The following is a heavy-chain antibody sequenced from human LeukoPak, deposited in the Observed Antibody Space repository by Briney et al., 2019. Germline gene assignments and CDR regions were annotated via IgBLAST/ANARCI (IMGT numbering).Heavy chain of an antibody. CDR1: GASISNYY. Sequence: EPSETLSLTCTVSGASISNYYWSWIQQPAGKGLEWIGRISTSGSTNYNPSLKSRVTMSVDTSKNQFSLKLSSVTAADTAVYYCAREVYSSSPEDAFDIWGQGTMVTVSS. D-gene: IGHD6-6*01. V-gene: IGHV4-4*07. J-gene: IGHJ3*02. CDR3: AREVYSSSPEDAFDI. CDR2: ISTSGST.